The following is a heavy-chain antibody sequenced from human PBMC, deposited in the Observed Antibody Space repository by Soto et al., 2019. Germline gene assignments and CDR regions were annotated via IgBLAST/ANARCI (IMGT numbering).Heavy chain of an antibody. J-gene: IGHJ5*01. CDR2: IIPLIGTT. CDR3: AGRGMAVTRLDS. Sequence: QVRLVQSGAELKRPGSSVRVSCRVSGDSDGIYNIAWVRQAPVQGLEWMGGIIPLIGTTDYAQRFRGRVTITADESTGTAYLELNSLKSEDTAVYYCAGRGMAVTRLDSWGQGTLVTVAA. V-gene: IGHV1-69*01. CDR1: GDSDGIYN. D-gene: IGHD6-19*01.